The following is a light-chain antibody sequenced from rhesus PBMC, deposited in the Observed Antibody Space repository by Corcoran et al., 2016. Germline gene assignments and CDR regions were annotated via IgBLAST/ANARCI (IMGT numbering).Light chain of an antibody. J-gene: IGKJ2*01. CDR1: ENVNNY. CDR2: AAS. Sequence: DIQMTQSPSSLSASVGDRVTITCRASENVNNYLHWYQQKPGKAPKLLIYAASTLQSGVPSRFSGSGSGTDYTFTISSLQPEDVATYCCQHSYGTPYSFGQRAKVEIK. CDR3: QHSYGTPYS. V-gene: IGKV1-74*01.